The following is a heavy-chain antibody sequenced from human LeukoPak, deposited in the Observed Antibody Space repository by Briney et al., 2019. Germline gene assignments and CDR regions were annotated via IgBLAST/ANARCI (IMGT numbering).Heavy chain of an antibody. V-gene: IGHV3-66*01. D-gene: IGHD2-8*02. CDR2: IYSGGST. CDR3: ARAILAQEGYFTY. Sequence: GGSLRLSCVASGFIVSNDYVSWVRQAPGKGLEWVSVIYSGGSTYYADSVKGRFTISRDNSKNTVYLQMNSLRSEDTAIYYCARAILAQEGYFTYWGQGTLVTVSS. CDR1: GFIVSNDY. J-gene: IGHJ4*02.